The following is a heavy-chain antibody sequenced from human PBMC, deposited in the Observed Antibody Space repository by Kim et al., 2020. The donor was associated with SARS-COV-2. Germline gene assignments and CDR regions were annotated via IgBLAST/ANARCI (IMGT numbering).Heavy chain of an antibody. J-gene: IGHJ3*02. CDR3: VRVGSSWYGEAFDI. Sequence: DALKGRFTISRDNAKNTLYVQMNSPRAEDTAVYYCVRVGSSWYGEAFDIRGQGTMVTVSS. D-gene: IGHD6-13*01. V-gene: IGHV3-74*01.